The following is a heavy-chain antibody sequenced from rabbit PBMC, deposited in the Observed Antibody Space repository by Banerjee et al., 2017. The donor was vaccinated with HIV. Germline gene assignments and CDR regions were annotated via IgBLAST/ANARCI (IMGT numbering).Heavy chain of an antibody. CDR2: VYADNSGST. V-gene: IGHV1S45*01. Sequence: QQQLVESGGGLVKPGASLTLTCTASGFSFSSSYWICWVRQAPGKGLEWIACVYADNSGSTYYASWAKGRFTISKTSSTTVTLQMTSLTAADTATYFCARGWSNSNLWGQGTLVTVS. CDR3: ARGWSNSNL. J-gene: IGHJ4*01. CDR1: GFSFSSSYW.